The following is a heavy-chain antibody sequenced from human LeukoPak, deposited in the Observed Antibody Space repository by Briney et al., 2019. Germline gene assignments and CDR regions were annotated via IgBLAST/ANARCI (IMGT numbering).Heavy chain of an antibody. CDR3: ARATNFYYYYGMDV. Sequence: APVKVSCQASGYTFPSYYIHWVGQAPGQRLEWKGIINPSSGATNYAQKFQGRVTMTRDTSTSTVYMELSSQRSEDTAVYYCARATNFYYYYGMDVWGQGTTVTVSS. CDR1: GYTFPSYY. J-gene: IGHJ6*02. V-gene: IGHV1-46*01. D-gene: IGHD1-26*01. CDR2: INPSSGAT.